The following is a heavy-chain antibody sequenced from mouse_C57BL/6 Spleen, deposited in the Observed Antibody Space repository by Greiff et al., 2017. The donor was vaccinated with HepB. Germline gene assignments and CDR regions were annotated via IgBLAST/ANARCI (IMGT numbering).Heavy chain of an antibody. CDR1: GFTFSSYA. Sequence: EVMLVESGGGLVKPGGSLKLSCAASGFTFSSYAMSWVRQTPEKRLEWVATISDGGSYTYYPDNVKGRFTISRDNAKNNLYLQMSHLKSEDTAMYYCARDHYYGNYWYFDVWGTGTTVTVSS. CDR2: ISDGGSYT. V-gene: IGHV5-4*01. CDR3: ARDHYYGNYWYFDV. J-gene: IGHJ1*03. D-gene: IGHD2-1*01.